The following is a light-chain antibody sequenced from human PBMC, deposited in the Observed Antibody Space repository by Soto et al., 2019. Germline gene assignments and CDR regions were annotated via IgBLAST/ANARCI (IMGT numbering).Light chain of an antibody. Sequence: EIVMTQSPATLSVSPGERATLSCRASQSVSSNLAWYQQKPGQAPRLLFYGASTRATGIPARFSGSGSGTEFTLTISSLQSEDCAVYYCQQYNNWPSWTFGQGTKGEI. CDR3: QQYNNWPSWT. CDR1: QSVSSN. V-gene: IGKV3-15*01. CDR2: GAS. J-gene: IGKJ1*01.